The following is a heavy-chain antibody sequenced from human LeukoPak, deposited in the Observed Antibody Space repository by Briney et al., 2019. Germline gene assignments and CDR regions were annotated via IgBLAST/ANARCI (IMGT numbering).Heavy chain of an antibody. V-gene: IGHV1-69*13. J-gene: IGHJ3*02. CDR3: ARDQAVAGTTDAFDI. CDR2: IIPIFGTA. D-gene: IGHD6-19*01. Sequence: GASVKVSCKASGGTFSSYGFTWVRQAPGQGLEWMGGIIPIFGTAKYAQKFQGRVTITADESTSTAYMELSSLRSEDTAVYYCARDQAVAGTTDAFDIWGQGTLVTVSS. CDR1: GGTFSSYG.